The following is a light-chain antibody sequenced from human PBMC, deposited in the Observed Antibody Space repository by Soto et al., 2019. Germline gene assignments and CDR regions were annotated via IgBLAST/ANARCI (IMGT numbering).Light chain of an antibody. Sequence: IQLTQSPSSLSASVGDRVTITCRASQGITSYLAWYQQRPGKAPSRLIYSASTLQSGVPSSLSGSGYGTDFSLTISNLQPEDFATYYCQQLYSHPLTFGGGTKVEIK. V-gene: IGKV1-9*01. J-gene: IGKJ4*01. CDR3: QQLYSHPLT. CDR1: QGITSY. CDR2: SAS.